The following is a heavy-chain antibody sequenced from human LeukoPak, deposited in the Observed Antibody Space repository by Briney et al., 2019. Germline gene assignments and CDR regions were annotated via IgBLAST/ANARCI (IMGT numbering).Heavy chain of an antibody. J-gene: IGHJ3*02. D-gene: IGHD3-16*01. CDR3: ARVSNMITFGGVILIGNAFDI. V-gene: IGHV3-48*03. Sequence: GGSLRLSCAASGFTFSSYEMNWVRQAPGKGLEWVSYISSSGSTIYYADSVKGRFTISRDNAKNSLYLQMNSLRAEDTAVYYCARVSNMITFGGVILIGNAFDIWGQGKMVTVSS. CDR2: ISSSGSTI. CDR1: GFTFSSYE.